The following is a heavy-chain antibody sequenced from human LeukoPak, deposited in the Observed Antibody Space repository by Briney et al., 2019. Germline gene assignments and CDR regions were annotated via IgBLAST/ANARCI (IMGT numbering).Heavy chain of an antibody. Sequence: ASVKVSCKASGYTFTKYYIHWVRQAPGQGLEWIGWISAYNGNTNYAQKLQDRVTMTTDTSTSTAYMEVRSLRPDDTAVYYCARSFTTAGCDYWGQGTLVTVSS. CDR2: ISAYNGNT. V-gene: IGHV1-18*04. D-gene: IGHD2-21*02. CDR1: GYTFTKYY. CDR3: ARSFTTAGCDY. J-gene: IGHJ4*02.